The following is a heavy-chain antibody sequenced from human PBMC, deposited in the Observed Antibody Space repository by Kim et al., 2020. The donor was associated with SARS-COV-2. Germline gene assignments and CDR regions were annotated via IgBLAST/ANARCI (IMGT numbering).Heavy chain of an antibody. V-gene: IGHV1-8*01. J-gene: IGHJ6*02. CDR3: ARGYYYYGMDV. Sequence: TGYAKKFQGRVTMNRNTSISTAYMELSSLRSEDTAVYYCARGYYYYGMDVWGQGTTVTVSS. CDR2: T.